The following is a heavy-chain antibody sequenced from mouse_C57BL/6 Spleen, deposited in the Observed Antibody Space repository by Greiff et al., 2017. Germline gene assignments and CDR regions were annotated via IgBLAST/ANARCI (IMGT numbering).Heavy chain of an antibody. J-gene: IGHJ4*01. CDR1: GYTFTDYY. Sequence: QVQLKESGPELVKPGASVKISCKASGYTFTDYYINWVKQRPGQGLEWIGWIFPGSGSTYYNEKFKGKATLTVDKSSSTAYMLLSSLTYEDSAVYFCAGAPTVRAMDDWGQGTSVTVSS. V-gene: IGHV1-75*01. CDR2: IFPGSGST. D-gene: IGHD1-1*01. CDR3: AGAPTVRAMDD.